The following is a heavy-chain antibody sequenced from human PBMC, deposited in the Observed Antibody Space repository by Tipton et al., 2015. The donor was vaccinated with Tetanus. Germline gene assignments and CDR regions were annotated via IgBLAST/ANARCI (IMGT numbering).Heavy chain of an antibody. Sequence: QLVQSGAEVRKPGDSLKISCKGSGYRFTDYWIGWGRQMPGQGLEWMGSISPGDSDTRYNPSFQGPVTMSADKSITTAYLQWSSLKASDTARYYCARTSYYVDPSVANDAFDIWGQGTMVAASA. V-gene: IGHV5-51*01. D-gene: IGHD3-10*02. CDR1: GYRFTDYW. J-gene: IGHJ3*02. CDR3: ARTSYYVDPSVANDAFDI. CDR2: ISPGDSDT.